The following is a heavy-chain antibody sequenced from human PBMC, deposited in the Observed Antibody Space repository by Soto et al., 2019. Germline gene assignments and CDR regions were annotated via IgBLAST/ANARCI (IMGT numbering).Heavy chain of an antibody. CDR3: ARVVAAIGLFDY. Sequence: SETLSLTCSVSGGSLRSGGYYWSWIRQHPGKGLEWIGHIYHSGSTYYNPSLKSRVSMSVDTSKNQFSLKLISVTAADTAVYYCARVVAAIGLFDYWGQGTLVTVSS. D-gene: IGHD2-15*01. V-gene: IGHV4-31*03. CDR2: IYHSGST. J-gene: IGHJ4*02. CDR1: GGSLRSGGYY.